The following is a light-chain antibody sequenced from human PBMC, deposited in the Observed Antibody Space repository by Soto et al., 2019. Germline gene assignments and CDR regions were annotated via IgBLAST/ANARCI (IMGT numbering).Light chain of an antibody. CDR3: HQDNNWPPWT. Sequence: EIVMTQPPGTLSVSPGERATISCRASRGISSNLAWYQQKRGQAPRLLIYGASTRATGIPARFSCRGSGTEFTLTISSLQSEDFAVYYCHQDNNWPPWTFGQGTKVDI. CDR2: GAS. J-gene: IGKJ1*01. CDR1: RGISSN. V-gene: IGKV3-15*01.